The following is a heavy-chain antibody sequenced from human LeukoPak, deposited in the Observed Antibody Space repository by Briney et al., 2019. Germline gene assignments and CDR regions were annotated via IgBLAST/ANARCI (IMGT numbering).Heavy chain of an antibody. J-gene: IGHJ5*02. D-gene: IGHD3-3*01. Sequence: SETLSLTCTVSGGSISSSSYYWSWIRQPPGKGLEWIAYVYYSGSTNYNPSLKSRVTISVDTSKNQFSLKLSSVTAADTAMYYCARDPGYDFWSGQKGWFDPWGQGTLVTVSS. CDR1: GGSISSSSYY. CDR3: ARDPGYDFWSGQKGWFDP. CDR2: VYYSGST. V-gene: IGHV4-61*01.